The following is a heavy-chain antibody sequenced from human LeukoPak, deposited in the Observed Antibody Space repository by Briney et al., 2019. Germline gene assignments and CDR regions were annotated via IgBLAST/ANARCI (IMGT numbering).Heavy chain of an antibody. D-gene: IGHD3-10*01. CDR1: GGSISSSSYY. J-gene: IGHJ4*02. CDR3: ARHQANYYGSGNYPLFDY. Sequence: KPSETLSLTCTVSGGSISSSSYYWGWIRQPPGKGLEWIGSIYYSGSTYYNPSLKSRVTISVDTSKNQFSLKLSSVTAADTAVYYCARHQANYYGSGNYPLFDYWGQGTLVTVSS. CDR2: IYYSGST. V-gene: IGHV4-39*01.